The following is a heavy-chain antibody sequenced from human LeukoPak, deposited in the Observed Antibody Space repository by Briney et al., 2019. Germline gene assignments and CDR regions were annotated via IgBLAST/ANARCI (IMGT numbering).Heavy chain of an antibody. Sequence: SETLSLTCTVSGGSISSYYWSWIRQPPGKGLEWIGYIYTSGSTNYNPSLKSRVTISVDTSKNQFSLKLSSVTAADTAVYYCARHVASYGYVYYYYMDVWGKGTTVTVSS. J-gene: IGHJ6*03. CDR2: IYTSGST. CDR3: ARHVASYGYVYYYYMDV. CDR1: GGSISSYY. D-gene: IGHD5-18*01. V-gene: IGHV4-4*09.